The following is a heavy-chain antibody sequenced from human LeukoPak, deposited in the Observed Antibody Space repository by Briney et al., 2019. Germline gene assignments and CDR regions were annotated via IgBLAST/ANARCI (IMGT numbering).Heavy chain of an antibody. Sequence: SGGSLRLSCTASGFTFSNYALGWVRQAPGKGLEWVSLISGSGGGTYFADSVKGRFTISRDNSKNTLYLQMNSLRAEDTAVYYCAKDLAMVRGVQYNWFDPWGQGTLVTVSS. CDR1: GFTFSNYA. J-gene: IGHJ5*02. CDR2: ISGSGGGT. V-gene: IGHV3-23*01. D-gene: IGHD3-10*01. CDR3: AKDLAMVRGVQYNWFDP.